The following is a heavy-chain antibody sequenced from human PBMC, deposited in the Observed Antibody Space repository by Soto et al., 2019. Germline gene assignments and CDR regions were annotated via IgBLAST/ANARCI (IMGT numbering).Heavy chain of an antibody. V-gene: IGHV3-23*01. CDR1: GFTFSSYA. D-gene: IGHD3-10*01. Sequence: PGGSLRLSCAASGFTFSSYAMSWVRQAPGKGLEWVSSISSSGGGTYYADSVKGRFTISRDNSKNTLYLQMNSLRAEDTAVYYCASRSPSKWFGEGPGGYYYYGMDVWGQGTTVTVSS. CDR2: ISSSGGGT. J-gene: IGHJ6*02. CDR3: ASRSPSKWFGEGPGGYYYYGMDV.